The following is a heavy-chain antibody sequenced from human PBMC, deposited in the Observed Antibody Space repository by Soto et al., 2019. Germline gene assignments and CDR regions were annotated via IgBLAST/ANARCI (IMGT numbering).Heavy chain of an antibody. J-gene: IGHJ5*02. CDR3: VKDRIIVATDP. V-gene: IGHV3-23*01. CDR1: GFTFSSYA. CDR2: ISAIGGST. Sequence: GGSLRLSCAASGFTFSSYAMSWVSQAPGKGLEWVSAISAIGGSTYYADSVKGRFTISRDNSKNTLYLQMNSLGADDTAVYYCVKDRIIVATDPWGQGTLVTVSS. D-gene: IGHD5-12*01.